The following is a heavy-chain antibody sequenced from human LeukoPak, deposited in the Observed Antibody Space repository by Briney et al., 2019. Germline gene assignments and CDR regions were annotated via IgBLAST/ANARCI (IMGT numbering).Heavy chain of an antibody. J-gene: IGHJ3*01. Sequence: GASVKVSCEASGYTFTDHTIHWVRQAPGQGLEWMGWINPNIGTTNYAKRFQGRLTVTSDTSINTTFMELSSLNPDDTAVFYCARRYDSRGAVTFDFWGQGTLVTVSS. CDR2: INPNIGTT. CDR3: ARRYDSRGAVTFDF. V-gene: IGHV1-2*02. CDR1: GYTFTDHT. D-gene: IGHD3-22*01.